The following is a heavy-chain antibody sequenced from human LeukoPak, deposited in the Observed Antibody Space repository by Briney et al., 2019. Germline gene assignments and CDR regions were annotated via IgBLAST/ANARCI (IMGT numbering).Heavy chain of an antibody. Sequence: SETLSLTCAVYGGSFSGYYWSWIRQPPGKGLEWIGEINHSGSTNYNPSLKSRVTISVDTSKNQFSLKLSSVAAADTAVYYCARHICSGGSCPDYFDIWGQGTLVTVAS. CDR3: ARHICSGGSCPDYFDI. CDR2: INHSGST. V-gene: IGHV4-34*01. CDR1: GGSFSGYY. D-gene: IGHD2-15*01. J-gene: IGHJ4*02.